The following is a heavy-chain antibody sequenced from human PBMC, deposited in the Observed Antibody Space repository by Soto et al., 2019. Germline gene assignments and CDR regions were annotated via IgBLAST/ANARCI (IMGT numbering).Heavy chain of an antibody. V-gene: IGHV3-11*03. CDR2: ISGSGSDP. Sequence: PGGSLRLSCVASGFTFKDYYMTWFRQAPGKGLEFVSYISGSGSDPTYADSVKGRFTISRDNAKNSRYLQMNNLRVDDTAVYYCARPTRFPGDWGQGTLVTVSS. CDR3: ARPTRFPGD. CDR1: GFTFKDYY. D-gene: IGHD3-16*01. J-gene: IGHJ4*02.